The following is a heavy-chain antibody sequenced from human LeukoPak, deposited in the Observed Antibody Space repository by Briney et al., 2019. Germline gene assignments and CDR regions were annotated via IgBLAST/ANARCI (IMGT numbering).Heavy chain of an antibody. Sequence: PSETLSLTCTVSGDSINAYYWGWIRQPPGKGLEWIGYIYFSGTTKYNPSPESRVTISVDTSKNQFSLRLSSVTAADTAVYYCARNIVGANAFDYWGQGTLVTVSS. CDR2: IYFSGTT. J-gene: IGHJ4*02. D-gene: IGHD1-26*01. CDR3: ARNIVGANAFDY. CDR1: GDSINAYY. V-gene: IGHV4-59*12.